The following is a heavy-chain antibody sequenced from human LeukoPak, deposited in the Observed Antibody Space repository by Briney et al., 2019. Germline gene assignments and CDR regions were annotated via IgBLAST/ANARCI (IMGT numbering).Heavy chain of an antibody. CDR2: IIPMFGTR. CDR3: ARGADWQLLEYYYYYMDV. D-gene: IGHD6-6*01. CDR1: GYTFTSYD. V-gene: IGHV1-69*06. J-gene: IGHJ6*03. Sequence: ASVKVSCKASGYTFTSYDINWVRQAPGQGLEWMGGIIPMFGTRTYAPKFQGRVTINVDISTTTAYMEVGSLRYEDTAMYYCARGADWQLLEYYYYYMDVWGKGTAVTVSS.